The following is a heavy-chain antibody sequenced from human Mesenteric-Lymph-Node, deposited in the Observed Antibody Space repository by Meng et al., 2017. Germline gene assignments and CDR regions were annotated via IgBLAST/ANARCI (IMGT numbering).Heavy chain of an antibody. CDR3: AIRIVGAPPFLTSENYFDY. CDR1: GGSISSSSYY. J-gene: IGHJ4*02. Sequence: SETLSLTCTVSGGSISSSSYYWGWIRQPPGKGLEWIGSIYYSGSTYYNPSLKSRVTISVDTSKNQFSLKLSSVTAADTAVYYCAIRIVGAPPFLTSENYFDYWGQGTLVTVSS. V-gene: IGHV4-39*07. D-gene: IGHD1-26*01. CDR2: IYYSGST.